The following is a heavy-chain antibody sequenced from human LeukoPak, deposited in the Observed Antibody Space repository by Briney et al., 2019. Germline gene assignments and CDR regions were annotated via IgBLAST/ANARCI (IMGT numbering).Heavy chain of an antibody. Sequence: GGSLRLSCAASGFTFSSYAMHWVRQAPGKGLEWVAVISYDGSNKYYADSVKGRFTISRDNSKNTLYLQMNSLRAEDTAVCYCARVSMYSSSWYVNYYYYMDVWGKGTTVTVSS. CDR3: ARVSMYSSSWYVNYYYYMDV. CDR2: ISYDGSNK. V-gene: IGHV3-30*04. CDR1: GFTFSSYA. J-gene: IGHJ6*03. D-gene: IGHD6-13*01.